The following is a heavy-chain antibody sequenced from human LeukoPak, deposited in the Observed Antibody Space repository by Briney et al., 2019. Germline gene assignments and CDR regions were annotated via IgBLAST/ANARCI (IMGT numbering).Heavy chain of an antibody. CDR1: GFSFSSYG. CDR2: IWYDGTNK. Sequence: GRSLRLSCAASGFSFSSYGMHWVRQAPGKGLEWVAVIWYDGTNKYYADSVKGRFPISRDNSKNTLYLQMNSLRAEDTAVYYCARDQRGFSYSKYYFDYWGQGTLVTVSS. CDR3: ARDQRGFSYSKYYFDY. J-gene: IGHJ4*02. D-gene: IGHD5-18*01. V-gene: IGHV3-33*01.